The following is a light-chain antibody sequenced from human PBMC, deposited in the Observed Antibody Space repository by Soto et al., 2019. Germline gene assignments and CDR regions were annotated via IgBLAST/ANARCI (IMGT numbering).Light chain of an antibody. CDR2: AAS. J-gene: IGKJ1*01. CDR3: QQSYSTPRT. CDR1: QTVNTW. Sequence: GERVTITCRASQTVNTWLAWYQHKPGKAPKLLIYAASTLQSGVPSRFSGSGSGTDFTLTISSLQPEDFATYYCQQSYSTPRTFGQGTKVDIK. V-gene: IGKV1-39*01.